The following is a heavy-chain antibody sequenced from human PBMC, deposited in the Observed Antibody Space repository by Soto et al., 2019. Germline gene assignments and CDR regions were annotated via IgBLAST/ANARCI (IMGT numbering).Heavy chain of an antibody. J-gene: IGHJ4*02. CDR3: ARSYGSGSQAFDY. D-gene: IGHD3-10*01. CDR1: GDTFSSYT. V-gene: IGHV1-69*02. Sequence: QVQLVQSGAEVKKPGSSVKVSCKASGDTFSSYTINWVRQAPGLGLEWMGRIIPMLSISNSALKFQGRVIMTADKSPSTAYTELSRLTSEDPAIYYCARSYGSGSQAFDYWGQGVLVTVSS. CDR2: IIPMLSIS.